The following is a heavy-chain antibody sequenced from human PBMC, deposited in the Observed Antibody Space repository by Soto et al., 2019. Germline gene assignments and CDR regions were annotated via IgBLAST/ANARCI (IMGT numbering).Heavy chain of an antibody. CDR1: GYSIGNDYY. V-gene: IGHV4-38-2*01. CDR3: AKVVAATSYFDS. Sequence: PSETLSLTCAVSGYSIGNDYYWGWIRQPPGKGLEWIGSMFHSGSTYYSPSLKSRVTILMDTSKNTFSLELNSVTAADTAIYYCAKVVAATSYFDSWGQGALVTVS. CDR2: MFHSGST. J-gene: IGHJ4*02. D-gene: IGHD2-15*01.